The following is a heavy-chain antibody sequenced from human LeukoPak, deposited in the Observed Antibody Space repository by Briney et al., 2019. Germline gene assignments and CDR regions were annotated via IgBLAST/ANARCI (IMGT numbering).Heavy chain of an antibody. CDR3: AKDWDDYGDSWGWFDP. CDR1: GFTFSSYA. Sequence: PGGSLRLSCAASGFTFSSYAMSWVRQAPGKGLEWVSAISGSGGSTYYADSVKGRFTISRDNSKNTLYLQMNSLRAEDTAVYYCAKDWDDYGDSWGWFDPWGQGTLVTVSS. V-gene: IGHV3-23*01. CDR2: ISGSGGST. J-gene: IGHJ5*02. D-gene: IGHD4-17*01.